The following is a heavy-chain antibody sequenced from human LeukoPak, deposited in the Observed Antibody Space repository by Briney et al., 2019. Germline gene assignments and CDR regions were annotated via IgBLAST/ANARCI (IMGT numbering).Heavy chain of an antibody. Sequence: PGGSLRLSCAASGFTFSGSAMHWVRQASGKGLEWVGRIRSKANSYATAYAALVKGRFTISRDDSKNTAYLQMNSLKTEDTAVYYCTAQIRQGAFDIWGQGTMVTVSS. CDR3: TAQIRQGAFDI. CDR2: IRSKANSYAT. J-gene: IGHJ3*02. D-gene: IGHD4-17*01. V-gene: IGHV3-73*01. CDR1: GFTFSGSA.